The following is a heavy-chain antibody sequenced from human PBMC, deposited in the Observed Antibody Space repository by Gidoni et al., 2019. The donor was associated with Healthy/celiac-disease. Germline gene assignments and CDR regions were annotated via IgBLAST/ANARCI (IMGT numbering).Heavy chain of an antibody. CDR3: ARSDYSNYVLRKRINWFDP. CDR1: GGSISSSNW. J-gene: IGHJ5*02. V-gene: IGHV4-4*02. D-gene: IGHD4-4*01. Sequence: QVQLQDSGPGLVKPSGTLSLTCAVSGGSISSSNWCSWVRQPPGKGLEWIGEIYHSGSTNYNPSLKSRVTISVDKSKNQFSLKLSSVTAADTAVYYCARSDYSNYVLRKRINWFDPWGQGTLVTVSS. CDR2: IYHSGST.